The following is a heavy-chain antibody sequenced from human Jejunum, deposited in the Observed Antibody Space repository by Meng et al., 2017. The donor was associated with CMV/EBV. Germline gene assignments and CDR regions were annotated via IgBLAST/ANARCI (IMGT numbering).Heavy chain of an antibody. Sequence: GFPFWEPGMHWVQQAPGKGLEWVAVTSYDGNSQYYTDSVKGRFTISRDNSDNMLYLQMNSLRADDTAVYYCARDGGGFNSSPFDCWGQGTLVTVSS. CDR1: GFPFWEPG. D-gene: IGHD3-16*01. CDR3: ARDGGGFNSSPFDC. J-gene: IGHJ4*02. V-gene: IGHV3-30*19. CDR2: TSYDGNSQ.